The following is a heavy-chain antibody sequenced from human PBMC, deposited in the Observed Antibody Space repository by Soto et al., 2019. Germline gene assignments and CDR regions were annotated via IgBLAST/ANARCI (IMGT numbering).Heavy chain of an antibody. V-gene: IGHV4-61*01. CDR1: GGSVSSGSYY. D-gene: IGHD2-15*01. CDR3: AREGTKGYCSGGSCYSTYYFDY. CDR2: IYYSGST. J-gene: IGHJ4*02. Sequence: LSLTCTVSGGSVSSGSYYWSWIRQPPGKGLEWIGYIYYSGSTNYNPSLKSRVTILVDTSKNQFSLKLSSVTAADTAVYYCAREGTKGYCSGGSCYSTYYFDYWGQGTLVTVSS.